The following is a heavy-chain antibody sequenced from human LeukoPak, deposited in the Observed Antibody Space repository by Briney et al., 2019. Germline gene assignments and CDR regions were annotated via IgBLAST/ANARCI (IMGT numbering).Heavy chain of an antibody. CDR1: GDSISSGSYY. Sequence: NPSETLSLTCTVSGDSISSGSYYWSWIRQPAGKGLEWIGRIYTSGSTNYNPSLKSRVTISVDTSKNQFSLKLSSVTAAGTAMYYCARGRVEMATIDFDYWGQGTLVTVSS. CDR3: ARGRVEMATIDFDY. CDR2: IYTSGST. J-gene: IGHJ4*02. V-gene: IGHV4-61*02. D-gene: IGHD5-24*01.